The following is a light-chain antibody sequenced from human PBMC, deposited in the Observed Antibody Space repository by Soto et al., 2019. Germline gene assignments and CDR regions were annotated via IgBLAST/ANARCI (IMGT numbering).Light chain of an antibody. CDR2: YNN. Sequence: QSVLTQPPSASETPGQTVSISCSGSNSNIASNTVNWYQHLPGTAPKLLIYYNNQRPSGVPDRFSGSKSGTSASLAISGLQSEDESDYYCAAWDDTLKREVFGTGTQRTVL. V-gene: IGLV1-44*01. CDR3: AAWDDTLKREV. CDR1: NSNIASNT. J-gene: IGLJ1*01.